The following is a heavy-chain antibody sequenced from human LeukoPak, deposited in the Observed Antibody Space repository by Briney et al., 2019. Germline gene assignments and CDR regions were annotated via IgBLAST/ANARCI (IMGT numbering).Heavy chain of an antibody. CDR2: IFTTGST. V-gene: IGHV4-4*07. Sequence: PSETLSLTCTVSGGSIGNFYWNWIRQPAGKGLEWIGRIFTTGSTNYNPSLKSRVTMSVATSKNQLSLRLSSVTAADTAVYFCARGPYSYDSSGAFDIWGQGTMVTVSS. J-gene: IGHJ3*02. CDR3: ARGPYSYDSSGAFDI. D-gene: IGHD3-22*01. CDR1: GGSIGNFY.